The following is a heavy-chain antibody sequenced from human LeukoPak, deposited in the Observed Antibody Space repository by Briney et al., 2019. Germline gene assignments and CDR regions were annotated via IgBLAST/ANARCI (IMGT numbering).Heavy chain of an antibody. CDR2: MNPNSGNT. Sequence: GASVKVSCKASGYTFTSYDINWVRQATGQGLEWMGWMNPNSGNTGYAQKFQGRVTMTRNTSISTAYMELSSLRSEDTAVYYCARGLHFTMVRGGTTNYYYGMDVWGQGTSVTVSS. D-gene: IGHD3-10*01. J-gene: IGHJ6*02. CDR3: ARGLHFTMVRGGTTNYYYGMDV. CDR1: GYTFTSYD. V-gene: IGHV1-8*01.